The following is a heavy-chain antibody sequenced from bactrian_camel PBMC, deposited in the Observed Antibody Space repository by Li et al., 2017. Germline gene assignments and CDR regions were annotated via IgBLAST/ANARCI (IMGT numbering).Heavy chain of an antibody. V-gene: IGHV3-2*01. CDR2: IHSDGGDT. CDR1: GFTFSNYY. CDR3: AAEFPPPPGDGGLLMPGADFGY. J-gene: IGHJ6*01. Sequence: HVQLVESGGELVQPGGSLRLSCAASGFTFSNYYLSWVRQAPGKGLEWVTSIHSDGGDTWYHDSVKGRFTMSKDNAKNTMYLRMNSLRSEDTALYYCAAEFPPPPGDGGLLMPGADFGYWGQGTQVTVS. D-gene: IGHD1*01.